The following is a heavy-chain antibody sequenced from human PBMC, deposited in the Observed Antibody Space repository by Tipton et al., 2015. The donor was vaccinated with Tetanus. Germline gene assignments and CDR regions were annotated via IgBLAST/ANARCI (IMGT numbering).Heavy chain of an antibody. CDR1: GFTFSSYG. J-gene: IGHJ4*02. V-gene: IGHV3-30*03. CDR2: ISYDGSNK. Sequence: SLRLSCAASGFTFSSYGMHWVRQAPGKGLEWVAVISYDGSNKYYADSVKGRFTISRDNSKNTLYLQMNSLRAEDTAVYYCATSHSTISRIDDYYFDYWGQGTLVTVSS. D-gene: IGHD5/OR15-5a*01. CDR3: ATSHSTISRIDDYYFDY.